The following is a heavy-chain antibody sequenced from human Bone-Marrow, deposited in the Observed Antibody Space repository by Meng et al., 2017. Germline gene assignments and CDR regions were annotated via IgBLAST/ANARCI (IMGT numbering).Heavy chain of an antibody. Sequence: ASVKVSCKASGYTFTSYGISWVRQAPGQGLEWMGWISAYNGNTNYAQKLQGRVTMTTDTSTSTAYMELRSLRSDDTAVYYCARGDSSGYFRKPKYFDYWGQGTLVTVSS. D-gene: IGHD3-22*01. V-gene: IGHV1-18*01. CDR2: ISAYNGNT. CDR3: ARGDSSGYFRKPKYFDY. J-gene: IGHJ4*02. CDR1: GYTFTSYG.